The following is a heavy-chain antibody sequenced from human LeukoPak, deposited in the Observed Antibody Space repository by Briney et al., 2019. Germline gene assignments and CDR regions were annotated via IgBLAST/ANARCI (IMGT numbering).Heavy chain of an antibody. Sequence: GGSLRLSCAASGFTFSSYAMSWVRQAPGKGLEWASAISGSGGSTYYADSVKGRFTISRDNSKNTLYLQMNSLRAEDTAVYYCAKGVAVAGTFDYWGQGTLVTVSS. J-gene: IGHJ4*02. CDR3: AKGVAVAGTFDY. CDR1: GFTFSSYA. CDR2: ISGSGGST. V-gene: IGHV3-23*01. D-gene: IGHD6-19*01.